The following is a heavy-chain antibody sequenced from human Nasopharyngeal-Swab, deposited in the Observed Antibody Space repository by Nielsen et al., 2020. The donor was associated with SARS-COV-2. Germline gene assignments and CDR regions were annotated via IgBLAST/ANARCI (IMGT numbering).Heavy chain of an antibody. CDR1: GGSISSGGYY. V-gene: IGHV4-39*07. CDR2: INHSGST. CDR3: ARAFDTGYHTVGY. D-gene: IGHD3-9*01. J-gene: IGHJ4*02. Sequence: SETLSLTCTVSGGSISSGGYYWSWIRQPPGKGLEWIGEINHSGSTNYNPSLKSRVTISVDTSKNQFSLKLSSVTAADTAVYYCARAFDTGYHTVGYWGQGTLVTVSS.